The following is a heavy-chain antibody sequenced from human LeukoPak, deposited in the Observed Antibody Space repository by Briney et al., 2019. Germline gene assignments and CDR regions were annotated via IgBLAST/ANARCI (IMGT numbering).Heavy chain of an antibody. D-gene: IGHD6-6*01. V-gene: IGHV3-9*01. J-gene: IGHJ6*02. CDR3: AKDSSSSAFRHDYYYGMDV. CDR1: GFTFDDYA. CDR2: ISWNSGSI. Sequence: GRSLRLSCAASGFTFDDYAMHWVRQAPGKGLEWVSGISWNSGSIGYADSVKGRFTISRDNAKNSLYLQMNSLRAEDTALYYCAKDSSSSAFRHDYYYGMDVWGQGTTVIVSS.